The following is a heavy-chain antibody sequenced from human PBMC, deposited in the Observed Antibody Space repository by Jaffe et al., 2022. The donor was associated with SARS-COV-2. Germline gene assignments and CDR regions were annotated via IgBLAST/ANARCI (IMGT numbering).Heavy chain of an antibody. D-gene: IGHD4-17*01. Sequence: QVQLVESGGGLVKPGGSLRLSCAASGFIFSDSYMSWVRQAPGKGLEWVSYISASGSTIYYADSVKGRVTISRDNAKNSLYLQMNGLRAEDTAVYYCAKCSEQTTVTFGRYSYYYYMDVWGKGTAVTVSS. CDR3: AKCSEQTTVTFGRYSYYYYMDV. CDR2: ISASGSTI. CDR1: GFIFSDSY. J-gene: IGHJ6*03. V-gene: IGHV3-11*01.